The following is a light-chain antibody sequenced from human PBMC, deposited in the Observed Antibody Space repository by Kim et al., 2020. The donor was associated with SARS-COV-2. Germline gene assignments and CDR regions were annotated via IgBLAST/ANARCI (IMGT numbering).Light chain of an antibody. V-gene: IGKV2-28*01. J-gene: IGKJ4*01. Sequence: DIVMTQSPLSLPVTPGEPASISCRSSQSLLHSNGYNYLDWYLQKPGQSPQLLIYLGSNRASGVPDRFSGSGSGTEFTLKISRVEAEDVGVYYCMQALQTPLTFVGGTKVDIK. CDR3: MQALQTPLT. CDR2: LGS. CDR1: QSLLHSNGYNY.